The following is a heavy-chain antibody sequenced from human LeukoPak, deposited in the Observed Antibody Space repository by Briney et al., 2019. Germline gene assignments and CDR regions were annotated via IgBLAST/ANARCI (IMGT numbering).Heavy chain of an antibody. D-gene: IGHD1-7*01. CDR3: AREGSTGTMEFSRFDS. V-gene: IGHV4-4*07. J-gene: IGHJ4*02. CDR2: IYTSGST. Sequence: KPSETLSLTCTVSGGSISSYYWIWIRQPAGKGLECIGRIYTSGSTNYNPSLKSRVTMSVDPSKQPFSLTLSSVTAADTAVYYCAREGSTGTMEFSRFDSWGQGTLVTVSS. CDR1: GGSISSYY.